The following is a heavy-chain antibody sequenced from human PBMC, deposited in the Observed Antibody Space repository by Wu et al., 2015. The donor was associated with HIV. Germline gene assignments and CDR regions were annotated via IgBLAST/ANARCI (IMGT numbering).Heavy chain of an antibody. CDR3: ARDWQYQVTFGDYYMDI. J-gene: IGHJ6*03. V-gene: IGHV1/OR15-1*04. Sequence: QVLLLQSGAEVKRPGSSVRVSCKTSGDIFRNSAINWVRQAPGQGLEWMGWINPDSGDTKFAQTFQGRITMTRDTSTTTVNLVLASLKSNDTATYYCARDWQYQVTFGDYYMDIWGNGTTVIVS. D-gene: IGHD3-3*01. CDR1: GDIFRNSA. CDR2: INPDSGDT.